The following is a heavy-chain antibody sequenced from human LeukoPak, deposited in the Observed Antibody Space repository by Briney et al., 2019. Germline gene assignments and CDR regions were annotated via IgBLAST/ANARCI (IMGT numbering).Heavy chain of an antibody. D-gene: IGHD1-26*01. V-gene: IGHV4-4*07. CDR2: IYTSGTT. CDR1: GGSFSSHY. Sequence: SETLSLTCTVSGGSFSSHYWTWIPQSAGKGREWLGRIYTSGTTHFNPSLKSRLYMSVDTSKAQFPLKLTSVTAADTAVYYCARGSPSGASFFSFWGQGTLVTVSS. CDR3: ARGSPSGASFFSF. J-gene: IGHJ4*02.